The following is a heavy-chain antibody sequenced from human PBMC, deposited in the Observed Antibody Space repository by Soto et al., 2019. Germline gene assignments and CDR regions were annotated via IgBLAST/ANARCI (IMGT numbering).Heavy chain of an antibody. Sequence: EVQLVESGGGLVQSGGSLTLSCSVSGFTVSGNYMSWVRQAPGKGLEWVSLIYSGGNTYYSDSVKGRFTISRDNSKNTLYLQMNSLRAEDTALYYCARGNYYRYFDLWGRGTLVTVSS. CDR3: ARGNYYRYFDL. J-gene: IGHJ2*01. CDR1: GFTVSGNY. D-gene: IGHD1-7*01. V-gene: IGHV3-66*01. CDR2: IYSGGNT.